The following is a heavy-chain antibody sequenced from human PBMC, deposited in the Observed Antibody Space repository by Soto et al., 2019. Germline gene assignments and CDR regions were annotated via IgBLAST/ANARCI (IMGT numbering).Heavy chain of an antibody. D-gene: IGHD5-12*01. CDR3: ARVRRKWLQFIISVGGAFDI. CDR2: IIPIFGTA. CDR1: GGTFSSYA. Sequence: QVQLVQSGAEAKKPGSSVKVSCKASGGTFSSYAISWVRQAPGQGLEWMGGIIPIFGTANYAQKFQGRVTITADEPTSTAYMELRSLRSEDAAVYYCARVRRKWLQFIISVGGAFDIWGQGTMVTVSS. V-gene: IGHV1-69*01. J-gene: IGHJ3*02.